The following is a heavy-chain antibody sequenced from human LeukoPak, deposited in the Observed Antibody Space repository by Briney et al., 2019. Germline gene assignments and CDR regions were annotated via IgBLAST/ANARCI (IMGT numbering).Heavy chain of an antibody. D-gene: IGHD6-6*01. V-gene: IGHV4-34*01. CDR1: GGSFSGYY. J-gene: IGHJ4*02. CDR2: INHSGST. Sequence: SETLSLTCAVYGGSFSGYYWSWIRQPPGKGLEWIGEINHSGSTNYNPSLKSRVTISVDTSKNQFSLKLSSVTAADTAVYYCARGQGEQLASTYLDYWGQGTLVTVSS. CDR3: ARGQGEQLASTYLDY.